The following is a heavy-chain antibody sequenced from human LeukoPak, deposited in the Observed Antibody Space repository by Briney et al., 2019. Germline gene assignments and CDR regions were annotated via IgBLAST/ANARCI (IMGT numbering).Heavy chain of an antibody. J-gene: IGHJ4*02. V-gene: IGHV1-69*01. CDR1: GGTFSSYA. D-gene: IGHD6-19*01. Sequence: SVTVSCKASGGTFSSYAISWVRQAPGQGLEWMGGIIPIFGTADYAQKFQGRVTITADESTSTAYMELRSLRSDDTAVDYCARDLKRAYSSGRYSWGTASSNDYWGQGTLVTVSS. CDR3: ARDLKRAYSSGRYSWGTASSNDY. CDR2: IIPIFGTA.